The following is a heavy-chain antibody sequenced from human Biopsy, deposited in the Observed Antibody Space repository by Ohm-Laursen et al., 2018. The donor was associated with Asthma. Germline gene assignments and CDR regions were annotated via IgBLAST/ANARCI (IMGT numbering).Heavy chain of an antibody. J-gene: IGHJ4*02. V-gene: IGHV3-30*03. Sequence: LRLSCAASGFTFNSYGMHWVRQAPGKGLEWVAVISYDGSNKYYADSVKGRFTISRDNSKNTLYLQMNSLRAEGTAVYYCASQSSGPDFWSGYYYFDYWGQGTLVTVSS. D-gene: IGHD3-3*01. CDR1: GFTFNSYG. CDR2: ISYDGSNK. CDR3: ASQSSGPDFWSGYYYFDY.